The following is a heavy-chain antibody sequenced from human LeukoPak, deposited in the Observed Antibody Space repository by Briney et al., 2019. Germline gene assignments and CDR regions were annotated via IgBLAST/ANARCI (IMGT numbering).Heavy chain of an antibody. D-gene: IGHD4-23*01. J-gene: IGHJ3*02. CDR1: GGSISSYY. CDR3: ARYYGGNRSAFDI. CDR2: IYYSGST. V-gene: IGHV4-59*08. Sequence: PSETLSLTCTVSGGSISSYYWSWIRQPPGKGLEWIGCIYYSGSTNYNPSLKSRVTISVDTSKNQFSLKLSSVTAADTAVYYCARYYGGNRSAFDIWGQGTMVTVSS.